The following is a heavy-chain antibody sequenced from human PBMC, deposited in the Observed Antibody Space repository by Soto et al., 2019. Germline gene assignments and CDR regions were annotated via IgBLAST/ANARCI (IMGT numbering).Heavy chain of an antibody. Sequence: PGGSLRLSCAASGFTFSSYAMHWVRQAPGKGLEWVAAISGNGGSTYYADSVKGRFTISRDNSKSTLHLQMNSLRVEDTAVYYCAKDRTFGPPLVRFDSWGQGTLVTVSS. V-gene: IGHV3-23*01. CDR3: AKDRTFGPPLVRFDS. CDR2: ISGNGGST. J-gene: IGHJ4*02. CDR1: GFTFSSYA. D-gene: IGHD6-6*01.